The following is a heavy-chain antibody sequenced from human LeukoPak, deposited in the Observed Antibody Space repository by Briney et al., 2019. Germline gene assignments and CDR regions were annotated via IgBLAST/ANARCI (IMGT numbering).Heavy chain of an antibody. CDR2: LYNGGTT. CDR3: AKDLRGVGSLDY. V-gene: IGHV3-53*01. CDR1: GFTVSSYY. J-gene: IGHJ4*02. Sequence: GGSLRLSCAASGFTVSSYYMSWVRQAPDMGLEWVSVLYNGGTTYYADSVKGRFTISRDNSKNTLYLQMNSLRAEDTAVYYCAKDLRGVGSLDYWGQGTLVTVSS. D-gene: IGHD4-17*01.